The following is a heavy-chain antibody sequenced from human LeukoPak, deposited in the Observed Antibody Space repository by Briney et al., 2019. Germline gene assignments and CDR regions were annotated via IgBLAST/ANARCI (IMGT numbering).Heavy chain of an antibody. J-gene: IGHJ4*02. CDR1: GFTFSGYS. CDR3: ARDPEALDY. CDR2: LRSSGDTI. V-gene: IGHV3-48*02. Sequence: RGSLRLSCAASGFTFSGYSMNWVRQAPGKGLEWVAYLRSSGDTIYYADSVKGRFTISRDIAKNSLYLQMSSLRDEDTAVYYCARDPEALDYWGQGTLVTVSS.